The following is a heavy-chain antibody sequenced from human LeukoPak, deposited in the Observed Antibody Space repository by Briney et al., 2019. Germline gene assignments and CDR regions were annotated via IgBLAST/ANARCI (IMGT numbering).Heavy chain of an antibody. Sequence: GGSLRLSCAASGFTLSTYAMSWVRQTPGKGLEWVAATSSSDAGTYHADSVRGRFTISRDNSKNTLYLQMNSLRAEDTALYYCAKGWQQLRFDPWGQGTLVTVSS. CDR1: GFTLSTYA. J-gene: IGHJ5*02. CDR2: TSSSDAGT. D-gene: IGHD6-13*01. V-gene: IGHV3-23*01. CDR3: AKGWQQLRFDP.